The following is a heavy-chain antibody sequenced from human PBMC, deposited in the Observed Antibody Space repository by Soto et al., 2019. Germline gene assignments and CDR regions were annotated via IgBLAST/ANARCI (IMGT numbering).Heavy chain of an antibody. D-gene: IGHD5-12*01. J-gene: IGHJ4*02. CDR1: GGSVSSGNYY. CDR2: IYHSGST. CDR3: AAGGGLPRYY. Sequence: SETLSLTCTVSGGSVSSGNYYWSWIRRPPGKGLEWIGYIYHSGSTYYNPSLKSRVTISVDRSKNQFSLKLSSVTAADTAVYYCAAGGGLPRYYWGQGTLVTVSS. V-gene: IGHV4-30-2*01.